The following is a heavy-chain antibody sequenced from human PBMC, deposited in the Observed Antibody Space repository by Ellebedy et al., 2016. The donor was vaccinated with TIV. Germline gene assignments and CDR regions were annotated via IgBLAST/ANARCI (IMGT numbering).Heavy chain of an antibody. D-gene: IGHD6-13*01. J-gene: IGHJ3*02. CDR3: AAAAGAGDDAFDI. CDR1: GFTFIIYS. Sequence: GGSLRLSXAASGFTFIIYSLNWVRQAPGKGLEWVSYISSSSRTIYYADPVKGRFTISRDNAKNSLYLQMNSLRAEDTAVYYCAAAAGAGDDAFDIWGQGTMVTVSS. CDR2: ISSSSRTI. V-gene: IGHV3-48*01.